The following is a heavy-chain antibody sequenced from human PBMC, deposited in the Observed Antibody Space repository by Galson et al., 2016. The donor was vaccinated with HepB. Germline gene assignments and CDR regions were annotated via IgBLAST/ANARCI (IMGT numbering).Heavy chain of an antibody. D-gene: IGHD6-13*01. V-gene: IGHV3-74*01. CDR2: ISTDGSSA. Sequence: SLRLSCAASGFSLRSYWMHWVRQVPGKGLVWVSRISTDGSSATYADSVKGRFTISRDNAKNTLYLEMNSLRAEATAVYYCVRAPVLAATVGGYDYWGQGTRVTVSS. J-gene: IGHJ4*02. CDR3: VRAPVLAATVGGYDY. CDR1: GFSLRSYW.